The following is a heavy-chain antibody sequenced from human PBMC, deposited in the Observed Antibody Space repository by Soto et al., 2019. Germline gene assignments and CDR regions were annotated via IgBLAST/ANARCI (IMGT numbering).Heavy chain of an antibody. CDR2: ISYTGGTT. D-gene: IGHD5-18*01. J-gene: IGHJ6*02. CDR3: ARENTARRPYYYYGMDV. Sequence: GGSLRLSCAASGFTFNNYAMSWVRQAPGKGLEWVSAISYTGGTTYYADSVKGRFTISRDNSKNTLYLQMNSLRAEDTAVYYCARENTARRPYYYYGMDVWGQGTTVTVSS. V-gene: IGHV3-23*01. CDR1: GFTFNNYA.